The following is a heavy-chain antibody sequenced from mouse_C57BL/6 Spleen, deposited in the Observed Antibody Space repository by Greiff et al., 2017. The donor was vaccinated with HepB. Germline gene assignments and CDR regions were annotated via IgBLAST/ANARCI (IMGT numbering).Heavy chain of an antibody. D-gene: IGHD2-3*01. CDR1: GYTFTSYW. CDR2: IDPSDSYT. CDR3: ARWGDDGYYGGFAY. J-gene: IGHJ3*01. Sequence: QVQLQQPGAELVKPGASVKLSCKASGYTFTSYWMQWVKQRPGQGLEWIGEIDPSDSYTNYNQKFKGKATLTVDTSSSTAYMQLSSLTSEDSAVYYCARWGDDGYYGGFAYWGQGTLVTVSA. V-gene: IGHV1-50*01.